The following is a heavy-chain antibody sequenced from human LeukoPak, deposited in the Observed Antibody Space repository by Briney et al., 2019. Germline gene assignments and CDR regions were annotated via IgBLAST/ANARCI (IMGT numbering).Heavy chain of an antibody. CDR1: GFTFSTNG. CDR2: IRYDGSNK. J-gene: IGHJ4*02. V-gene: IGHV3-30*02. Sequence: GGSLRLSCAASGFTFSTNGMHWVRQAPGKGLEWVAFIRYDGSNKYYADSVKGRFTISRDNSKNTLYLQMNSLRAEDTAVYYCAKCRGTTGNYFDYWGQGTLVTVSS. D-gene: IGHD1-1*01. CDR3: AKCRGTTGNYFDY.